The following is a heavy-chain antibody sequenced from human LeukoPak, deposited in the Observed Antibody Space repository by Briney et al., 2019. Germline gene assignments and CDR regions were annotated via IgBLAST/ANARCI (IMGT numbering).Heavy chain of an antibody. Sequence: GGSLRLSCAASGFTFDDYAMHWVRHAPGKGLEWVSGISWNSGSIGYADSVKGRFTISRDNAKNSLYLQMNSLRAEDTALYYCAKAGRIAVAGTCFDYWGQGTLVTVSS. CDR1: GFTFDDYA. V-gene: IGHV3-9*01. J-gene: IGHJ4*02. D-gene: IGHD6-19*01. CDR2: ISWNSGSI. CDR3: AKAGRIAVAGTCFDY.